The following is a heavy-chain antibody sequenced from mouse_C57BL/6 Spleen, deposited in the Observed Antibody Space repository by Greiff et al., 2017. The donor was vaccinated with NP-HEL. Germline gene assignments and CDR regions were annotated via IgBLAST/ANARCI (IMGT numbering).Heavy chain of an antibody. D-gene: IGHD2-5*01. CDR1: GYTFTSYW. J-gene: IGHJ3*01. CDR2: IDPSDSET. V-gene: IGHV1-52*01. CDR3: ARSGWSNPFAY. Sequence: QVQLQQPGAELVRPGSSVKLSCKASGYTFTSYWMHWVKQRPIQGLEWIGNIDPSDSETHYNQKFKDKATLTVDKSSSTAYMQLSSLTSEDSAVYYCARSGWSNPFAYWGQGTLVTVSA.